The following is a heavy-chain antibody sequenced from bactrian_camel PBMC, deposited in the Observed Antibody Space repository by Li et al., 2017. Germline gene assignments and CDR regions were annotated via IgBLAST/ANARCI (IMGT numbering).Heavy chain of an antibody. CDR3: TRSAHGRCAGY. CDR1: GFTSNDCA. V-gene: IGHV3S53*01. Sequence: HVQLVESGGGSVQAGGSLRLSCTDPGFTSNDCAMNWYRQAEGKQREWVSTIRADGSTGYADSVKGRFAISIDKAKDAAYLQMNNLKPEDTAMYSCTRSAHGRCAGYWGQGTQVTVS. D-gene: IGHD3*01. J-gene: IGHJ4*01. CDR2: IRADGST.